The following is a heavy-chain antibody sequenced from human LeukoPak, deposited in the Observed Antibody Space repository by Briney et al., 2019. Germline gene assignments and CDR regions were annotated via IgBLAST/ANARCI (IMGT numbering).Heavy chain of an antibody. D-gene: IGHD3-9*01. Sequence: ASVKVSCKVSGYTLTELSMHWVRQAPGKGLKWMGGFDPEDGETIYAQKFQGRVTMTEDTSTDTAYMELSSLRSEDTAVYYCATYPNYDILTGIYLGYFDYWGQGTLVTISS. CDR3: ATYPNYDILTGIYLGYFDY. CDR1: GYTLTELS. CDR2: FDPEDGET. J-gene: IGHJ4*02. V-gene: IGHV1-24*01.